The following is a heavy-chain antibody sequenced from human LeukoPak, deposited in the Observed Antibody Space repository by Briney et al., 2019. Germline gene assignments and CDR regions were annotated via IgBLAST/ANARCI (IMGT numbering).Heavy chain of an antibody. CDR2: INPNSGGT. CDR1: GYTFTGYY. V-gene: IGHV1-2*02. D-gene: IGHD3-10*01. Sequence: ASVKVSCKASGYTFTGYYMHWVRQAPGQGLEWMGWINPNSGGTNYAQKFQGRVTMTRDTSISTAYMELSRLRSDDTAVYYCARAAGRRNYYYYYYMDVWGKGTTVTISS. J-gene: IGHJ6*03. CDR3: ARAAGRRNYYYYYYMDV.